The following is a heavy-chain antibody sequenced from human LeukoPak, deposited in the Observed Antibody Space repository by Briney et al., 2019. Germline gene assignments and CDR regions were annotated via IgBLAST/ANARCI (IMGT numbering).Heavy chain of an antibody. V-gene: IGHV4-34*01. CDR2: INHSGST. CDR3: ARGTAMGGDFDY. CDR1: GGSFSGYY. Sequence: PSKTLSLTCAVYGGSFSGYYWSWIRQPPGKGLEWIGEINHSGSTNYNPSLKSRVTISVDTSKNQFSLKLSSVTAADTAVYYCARGTAMGGDFDYWGQGTLVTVSS. D-gene: IGHD5-18*01. J-gene: IGHJ4*02.